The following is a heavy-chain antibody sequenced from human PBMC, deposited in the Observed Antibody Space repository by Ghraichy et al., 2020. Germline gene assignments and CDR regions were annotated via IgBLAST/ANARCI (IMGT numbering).Heavy chain of an antibody. J-gene: IGHJ4*02. D-gene: IGHD2-8*01. V-gene: IGHV4-30-4*07. Sequence: SETLSLTCAVSGGSISSGGYSWSWIRQPPGKGLEWIGYIYYSGSTYYNPSLKSRVTISVDTSKNQFSLKLSSVTAADTAVYYCARTYGVPANIYFDYWGQGTLVTVSS. CDR3: ARTYGVPANIYFDY. CDR2: IYYSGST. CDR1: GGSISSGGYS.